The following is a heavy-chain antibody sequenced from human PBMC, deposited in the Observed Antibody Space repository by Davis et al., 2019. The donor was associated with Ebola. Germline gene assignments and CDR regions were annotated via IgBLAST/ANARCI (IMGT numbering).Heavy chain of an antibody. CDR1: GYTFTSYG. Sequence: AASVPVSCKASGYTFTSYGISWVRQAPGQGLEWMGWISAYNGNTNYAQKFQGRVTITRDTSASTAYMELSSLRSEDTAVYYCARARPLVIRDKSYYFDYWGQGTLVTVSS. V-gene: IGHV1-18*01. D-gene: IGHD3-9*01. J-gene: IGHJ4*02. CDR3: ARARPLVIRDKSYYFDY. CDR2: ISAYNGNT.